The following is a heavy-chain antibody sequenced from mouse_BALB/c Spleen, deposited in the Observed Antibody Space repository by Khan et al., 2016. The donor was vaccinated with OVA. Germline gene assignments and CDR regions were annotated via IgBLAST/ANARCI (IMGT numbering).Heavy chain of an antibody. V-gene: IGHV14-3*02. CDR3: ARDYWDVFAY. J-gene: IGHJ3*01. D-gene: IGHD4-1*01. CDR1: GFNIKTTY. CDR2: IDPANGNT. Sequence: MQLQESGAELVKPGPSVNLSCTASGFNIKTTYIHWVKRRPEQGLEWIGRIDPANGNTKYDPKFQGKATITADTSSNTAYLQLSSLTSEDTAVYYCARDYWDVFAYWGQGTLVTVSA.